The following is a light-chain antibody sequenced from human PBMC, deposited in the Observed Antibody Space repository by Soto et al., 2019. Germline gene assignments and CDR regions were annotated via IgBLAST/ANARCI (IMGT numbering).Light chain of an antibody. Sequence: IQMTQSPSTLSASVGDRFTVTCRASQSISSWLAWYQQKPGKAPKLLIYDASSLESGVPSRFSGSGSGTEFTLTISSLQPDDFATYYCQQYNSYWAFGQGTKV. V-gene: IGKV1-5*01. CDR1: QSISSW. J-gene: IGKJ1*01. CDR2: DAS. CDR3: QQYNSYWA.